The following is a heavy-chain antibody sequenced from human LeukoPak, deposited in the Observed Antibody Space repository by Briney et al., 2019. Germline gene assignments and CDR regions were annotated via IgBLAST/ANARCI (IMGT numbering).Heavy chain of an antibody. CDR3: ARAGPSSSWHQFDY. V-gene: IGHV3-66*01. CDR2: IYSGGRT. Sequence: GGSLRLSCAASGFTLSRNYMSWVRQAPGKGLEWVSVIYSGGRTYYADSVKGRFTISRDNSKNTLYLQMNSLRAEDTAVYYCARAGPSSSWHQFDYWGQGTLVTVSS. D-gene: IGHD6-13*01. CDR1: GFTLSRNY. J-gene: IGHJ4*02.